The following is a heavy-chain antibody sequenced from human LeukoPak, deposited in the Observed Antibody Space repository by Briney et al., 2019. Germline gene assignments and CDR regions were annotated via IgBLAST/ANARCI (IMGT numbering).Heavy chain of an antibody. V-gene: IGHV3-21*01. CDR2: ISSSSSYI. Sequence: GGSLRLSCAASGFTFSSYSMNWVRQAPGKGLEWVSSISSSSSYIYYADSAKGRFTISRDNAKNSLYLQMNSLRAEDTAVYYCARDPHTAVAGTGYYFDYWGQGTLVTVSS. D-gene: IGHD6-19*01. CDR1: GFTFSSYS. CDR3: ARDPHTAVAGTGYYFDY. J-gene: IGHJ4*02.